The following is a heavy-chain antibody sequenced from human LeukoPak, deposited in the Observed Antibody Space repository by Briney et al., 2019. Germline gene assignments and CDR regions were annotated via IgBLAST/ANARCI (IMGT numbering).Heavy chain of an antibody. CDR2: IYYTGNT. Sequence: SEALSLTCSVSGGSTSDYYWNWIRQPAGQGLEWLGRIYYTGNTAYNPSLESRLTMSLDTAKNQFSLKVTSVTAADTAVYYCARGGTLFTYFDSWGQGTLVTVSS. CDR1: GGSTSDYY. CDR3: ARGGTLFTYFDS. V-gene: IGHV4-4*07. J-gene: IGHJ4*02. D-gene: IGHD3-10*02.